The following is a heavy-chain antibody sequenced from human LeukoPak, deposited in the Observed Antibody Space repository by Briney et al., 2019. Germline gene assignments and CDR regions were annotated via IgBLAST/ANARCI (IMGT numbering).Heavy chain of an antibody. Sequence: GGSLRLSCAASGFTFSSYSMNWVRQAPGKGLEWVSSISSSSSYIYYADSVKGRFTISRDNAKNSLYLQMNSLRAEDTAVYYCARDPASASAVAGHLIDYWGQGTLVTVSS. V-gene: IGHV3-21*01. CDR2: ISSSSSYI. J-gene: IGHJ4*02. CDR3: ARDPASASAVAGHLIDY. D-gene: IGHD6-19*01. CDR1: GFTFSSYS.